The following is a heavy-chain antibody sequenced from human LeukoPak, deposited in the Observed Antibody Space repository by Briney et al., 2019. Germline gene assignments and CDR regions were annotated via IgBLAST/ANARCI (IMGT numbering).Heavy chain of an antibody. J-gene: IGHJ6*02. V-gene: IGHV3-23*01. Sequence: GGSLRLSCAASGFTFNSYAMSWVRQAPGKGLEWVSAINGSGGSTYYADSVKGRFTISRDNAKNTLYLQMNSLRAEDTGVYYCARAPYYDIYGMDVWGQGTTVTVSS. CDR2: INGSGGST. CDR3: ARAPYYDIYGMDV. CDR1: GFTFNSYA. D-gene: IGHD3-9*01.